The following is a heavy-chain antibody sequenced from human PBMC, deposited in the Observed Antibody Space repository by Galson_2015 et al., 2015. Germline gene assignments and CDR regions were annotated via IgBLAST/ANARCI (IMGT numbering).Heavy chain of an antibody. J-gene: IGHJ3*02. V-gene: IGHV2-70*01. CDR3: ALFWSGYRCDAFDI. CDR2: IDWADDK. Sequence: PALVKPTQTLTLTCTFSGFSLSTSGMCVSWIRQPPGKALEWLALIDWADDKYYSTSLKTRLTISKDTSKNQVVLTMTNMDPVDTATYYCALFWSGYRCDAFDIWGLGTMVTVSS. CDR1: GFSLSTSGMC. D-gene: IGHD3-3*01.